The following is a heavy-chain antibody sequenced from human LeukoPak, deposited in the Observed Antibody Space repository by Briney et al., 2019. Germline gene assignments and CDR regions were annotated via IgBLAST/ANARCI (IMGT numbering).Heavy chain of an antibody. CDR3: ARDLAGYCSGGSCYGWGYYYYYYMDV. V-gene: IGHV1-18*01. Sequence: ASVKVSCKASGYTFTSYGISWVRQAPGQGLEWMGWISAYNGNTNYAQKLQGRVTMTKDTSTSTAYMELRSLRSDDTAVYYCARDLAGYCSGGSCYGWGYYYYYYMDVWGKGTTVTVSS. D-gene: IGHD2-15*01. J-gene: IGHJ6*03. CDR1: GYTFTSYG. CDR2: ISAYNGNT.